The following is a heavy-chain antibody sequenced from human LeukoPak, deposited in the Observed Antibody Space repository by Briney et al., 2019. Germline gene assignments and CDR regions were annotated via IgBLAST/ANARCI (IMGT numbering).Heavy chain of an antibody. Sequence: PEGSLRLSCAASGFTFSSYGMHWVRQAPGKGLEWVAFIRYDGSNKYYADSVKGRFTISRDNSKNTLYLQMNSLRAEDTAVYYCARDQGERRDAFDIWGQGTMVTVSS. CDR3: ARDQGERRDAFDI. D-gene: IGHD1-26*01. V-gene: IGHV3-30*02. CDR1: GFTFSSYG. CDR2: IRYDGSNK. J-gene: IGHJ3*02.